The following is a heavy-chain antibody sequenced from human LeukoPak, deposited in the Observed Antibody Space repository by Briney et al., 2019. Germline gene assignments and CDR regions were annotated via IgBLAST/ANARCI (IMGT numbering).Heavy chain of an antibody. CDR3: ARDAGGPDWFDP. Sequence: SETLSLTCIVSGGSISRRSYFWGWIRQPPGKGLEWIGSIYYSGSTYYNPSLKTRVTISLDTSKSHFSLKLSSVTAADTAVYYCARDAGGPDWFDPWGQGTLVTVSS. CDR2: IYYSGST. CDR1: GGSISRRSYF. V-gene: IGHV4-39*07. D-gene: IGHD2-15*01. J-gene: IGHJ5*02.